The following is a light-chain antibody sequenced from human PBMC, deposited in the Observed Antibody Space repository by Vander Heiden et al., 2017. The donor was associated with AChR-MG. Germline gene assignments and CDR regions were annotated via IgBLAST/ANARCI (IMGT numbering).Light chain of an antibody. CDR1: ESVTGSQ. CDR2: GTS. J-gene: IGKJ1*01. V-gene: IGKV3-20*01. Sequence: EIALTQSPGTLSLSPGERATLSCRASESVTGSQLAWFQQKPGQAPRLFMYGTSIRAAGIPDRFSGSGSGTDFTLTISRLEPEDFAVYYCQHYGSVQTFGQGTKVEIK. CDR3: QHYGSVQT.